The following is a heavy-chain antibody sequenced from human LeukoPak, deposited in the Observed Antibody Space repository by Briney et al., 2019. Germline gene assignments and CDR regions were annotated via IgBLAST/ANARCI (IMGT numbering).Heavy chain of an antibody. D-gene: IGHD1-20*01. CDR2: IYTSGST. CDR3: AREVGYYWFDY. Sequence: SETLSLTCTVSSGSISSGSYYWSWIRQPAGKGLEWIGRIYTSGSTNYNPSLKSRVTISVDTSKNQFSLKLSSVTAADTAVYYCAREVGYYWFDYWGQGTLVTVSS. J-gene: IGHJ4*02. CDR1: SGSISSGSYY. V-gene: IGHV4-61*02.